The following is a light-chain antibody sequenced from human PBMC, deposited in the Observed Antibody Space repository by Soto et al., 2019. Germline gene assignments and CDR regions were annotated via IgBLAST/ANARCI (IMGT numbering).Light chain of an antibody. Sequence: EIVLTQSPGTLSLSPGERATLSCRASQTVNSIYLAWYQQKPGQAPRLIIYGTSNRATGVPDRFSGSGSGTDFTLTTSSLEPEYFAVYYCQKYDTSPRTFGQGTKGDIK. V-gene: IGKV3-20*01. CDR1: QTVNSIY. CDR2: GTS. J-gene: IGKJ1*01. CDR3: QKYDTSPRT.